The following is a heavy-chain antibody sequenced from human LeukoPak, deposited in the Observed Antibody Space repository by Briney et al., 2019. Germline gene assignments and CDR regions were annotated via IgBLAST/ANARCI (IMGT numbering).Heavy chain of an antibody. Sequence: GGSLRLSCAASGFTFSSYSMNWVRQAPGKGREWVSSISSSSSYIYYADSVKGRFTISRDNAKNSLNLQMNNLRTGDTAVYYCVREQIAARPDEFAPWGEGTLVTVSS. V-gene: IGHV3-21*01. CDR1: GFTFSSYS. CDR2: ISSSSSYI. CDR3: VREQIAARPDEFAP. D-gene: IGHD6-6*01. J-gene: IGHJ5*02.